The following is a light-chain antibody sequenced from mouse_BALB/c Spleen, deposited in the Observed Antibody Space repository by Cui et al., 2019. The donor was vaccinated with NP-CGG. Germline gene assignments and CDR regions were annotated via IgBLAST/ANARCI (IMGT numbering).Light chain of an antibody. CDR3: ALWYSNHWV. CDR1: TGAVTTSNY. J-gene: IGLJ1*01. Sequence: QAVVTQESALTTSAGETVTLTCSSSTGAVTTSNYANWVQEKPDHLFTGLIGGTNNRPPGVPARFSGSLIGDEAALTITGAQTEDEAIYFCALWYSNHWVFGGGTKLTVL. V-gene: IGLV1*01. CDR2: GTN.